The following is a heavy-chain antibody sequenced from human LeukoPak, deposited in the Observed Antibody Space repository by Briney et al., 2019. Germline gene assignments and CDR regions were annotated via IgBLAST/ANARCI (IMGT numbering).Heavy chain of an antibody. CDR3: TPTAEAYTSWWKV. J-gene: IGHJ4*02. CDR1: GYTFSGYY. CDR2: INPNNGAT. Sequence: PLASVSVSCKASGYTFSGYYINWVRQAPGQGLEWMGWINPNNGATHYAQRFQGGATMTMDTSLRTAYLEVRSLTSDDTAVYYCTPTAEAYTSWWKVWGQGTLVTVSS. V-gene: IGHV1-2*02. D-gene: IGHD3-16*01.